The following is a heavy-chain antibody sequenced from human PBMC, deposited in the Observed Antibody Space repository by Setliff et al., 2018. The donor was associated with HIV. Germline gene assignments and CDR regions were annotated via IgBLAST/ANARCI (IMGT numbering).Heavy chain of an antibody. J-gene: IGHJ4*02. CDR1: GYTFTSYA. V-gene: IGHV1-69*05. CDR2: IIPIFDTA. D-gene: IGHD3-16*01. CDR3: ASSRRGSYAIDN. Sequence: SVKVSCKASGYTFTSYAFTWVQQAPGQGLEWMGGIIPIFDTANYAQKFQGRVSITTDESTSTAYMELTSLKSEDTAVYYCASSRRGSYAIDNWGQGTLVTVSS.